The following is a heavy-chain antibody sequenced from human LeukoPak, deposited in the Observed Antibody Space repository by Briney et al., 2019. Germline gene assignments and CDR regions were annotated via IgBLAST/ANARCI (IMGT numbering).Heavy chain of an antibody. D-gene: IGHD2-2*01. Sequence: PRGSLRLSCAASGFTFSSYSMNWVRQAPGKGLEWVSSISSYSSYIYYADSVKGRFTISRDNAKNSMYLQMNSLRAEDTAVYYCARDPSPRTSYYYYMDIWGKGTTVTVSS. CDR2: ISSYSSYI. J-gene: IGHJ6*03. V-gene: IGHV3-21*01. CDR3: ARDPSPRTSYYYYMDI. CDR1: GFTFSSYS.